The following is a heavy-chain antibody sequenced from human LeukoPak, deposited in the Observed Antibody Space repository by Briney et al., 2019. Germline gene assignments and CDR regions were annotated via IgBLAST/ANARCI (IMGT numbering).Heavy chain of an antibody. V-gene: IGHV4-39*07. CDR1: GGSISSSDYY. CDR2: VTYIGIT. J-gene: IGHJ4*02. CDR3: ARVTGYMIEDYFDY. D-gene: IGHD3-22*01. Sequence: PSETLSLTCTVSGGSISSSDYYWGWVRRPPGKGLEWIGTVTYIGITYYNPSLKSRVTISVDTSKNQFSLKLSSVTAADTAVYYCARVTGYMIEDYFDYWGQGTLVTVSS.